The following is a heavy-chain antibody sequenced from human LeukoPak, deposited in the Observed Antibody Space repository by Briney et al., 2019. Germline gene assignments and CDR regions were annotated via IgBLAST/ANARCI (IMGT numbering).Heavy chain of an antibody. CDR1: GFTFISSA. CDR3: AAAGGSYSGWGFDI. D-gene: IGHD1-26*01. CDR2: IVVGSGNT. V-gene: IGHV1-58*02. Sequence: GTSVKVSCKASGFTFISSAMQWVRHARGQRLEWIGWIVVGSGNTNYAQKFQERVTITTDVSTSTAYMELSSLRSEDTAVYYCAAAGGSYSGWGFDIWGQGTVVTVSS. J-gene: IGHJ3*02.